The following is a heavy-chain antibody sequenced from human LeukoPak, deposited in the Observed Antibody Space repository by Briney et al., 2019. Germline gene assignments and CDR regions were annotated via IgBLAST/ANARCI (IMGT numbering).Heavy chain of an antibody. CDR2: INPNSGGT. J-gene: IGHJ4*02. D-gene: IGHD2-15*01. Sequence: WASVKVSCKASGYTFTGYYMHWVRQAPGQGLEWMGWINPNSGGTNYAQKFQGRVTLTRDTSISTAYMELSSLRSDDSALYYCAGEYCSGGTCRQGFDYWGQGTLVTVSS. V-gene: IGHV1-2*02. CDR1: GYTFTGYY. CDR3: AGEYCSGGTCRQGFDY.